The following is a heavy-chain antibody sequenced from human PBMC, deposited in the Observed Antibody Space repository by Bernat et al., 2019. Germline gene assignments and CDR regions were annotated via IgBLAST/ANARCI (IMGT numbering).Heavy chain of an antibody. Sequence: QVQLVESGGGVVQPGRSLRLSCAASGFTFSSYGMHWVRQAPGKGLEWVVVISYDGSNKYYADSVKGRFTISRDNSKNTLYLQMNSLRAEDTAVYYCAKDLEEAVACENWGQGTLVTVSS. CDR3: AKDLEEAVACEN. J-gene: IGHJ4*02. CDR1: GFTFSSYG. D-gene: IGHD6-19*01. CDR2: ISYDGSNK. V-gene: IGHV3-30*18.